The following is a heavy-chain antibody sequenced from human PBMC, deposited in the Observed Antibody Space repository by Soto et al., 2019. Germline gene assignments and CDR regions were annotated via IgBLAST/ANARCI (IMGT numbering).Heavy chain of an antibody. Sequence: PGGSLRLSCVASGFTFNNYAMSWVRQAPGKGLEWVSTISGGGGSTYYADSVKGRFTISRDNSNNTMYLQMNSLRAEDTAVYYCAKVIGGGNWLQRCFDCWGQGTMVTVSS. J-gene: IGHJ4*02. CDR1: GFTFNNYA. V-gene: IGHV3-23*01. CDR2: ISGGGGST. CDR3: AKVIGGGNWLQRCFDC. D-gene: IGHD5-12*01.